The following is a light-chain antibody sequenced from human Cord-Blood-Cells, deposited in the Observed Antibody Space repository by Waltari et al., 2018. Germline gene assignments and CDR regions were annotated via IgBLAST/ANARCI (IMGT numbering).Light chain of an antibody. V-gene: IGKV3-20*01. Sequence: EIVLTQSPGTLSLSPGERATLSCRASQSVSSSYLAWYQQKPGQAPRLLIYGASSRATVIPDRFSGSGSGTDFTLTISRLEPEDFAVYYCQQYGSSPGTLGGGTKVEFK. J-gene: IGKJ4*01. CDR3: QQYGSSPGT. CDR2: GAS. CDR1: QSVSSSY.